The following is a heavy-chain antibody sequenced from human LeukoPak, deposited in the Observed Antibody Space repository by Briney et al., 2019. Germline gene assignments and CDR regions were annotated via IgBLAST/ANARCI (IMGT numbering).Heavy chain of an antibody. CDR3: ARDLAGNWNYVNAFDI. D-gene: IGHD1-7*01. CDR1: GGSISSGSYY. CDR2: IYTSGST. J-gene: IGHJ3*02. Sequence: SQTLSLTCTVSGGSISSGSYYWRWIRQPAGKGLEWIGRIYTSGSTNYNPSLKIQVTISVDTSKNQFSLKLSSVTAADTAVYYCARDLAGNWNYVNAFDIWGQGTMVTVSS. V-gene: IGHV4-61*02.